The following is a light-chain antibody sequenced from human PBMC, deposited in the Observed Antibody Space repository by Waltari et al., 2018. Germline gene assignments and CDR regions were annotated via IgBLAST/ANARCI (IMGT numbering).Light chain of an antibody. Sequence: QSVLTQPPSASGTPGQRVTISCSGSSSNIGSSFVCWYQHLPGTAPKLHIYRNDQRPSGVPDRFSGSGSGTSASLAISGLRSEDEADYYCAAWDDSLTVRFGGGTKLTVL. CDR2: RND. CDR3: AAWDDSLTVR. J-gene: IGLJ3*02. V-gene: IGLV1-47*01. CDR1: SSNIGSSF.